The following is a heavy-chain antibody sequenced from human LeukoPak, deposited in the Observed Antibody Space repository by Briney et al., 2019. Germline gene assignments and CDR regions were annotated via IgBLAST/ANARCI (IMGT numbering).Heavy chain of an antibody. CDR1: GFTFTSYW. V-gene: IGHV3-7*01. J-gene: IGHJ4*02. CDR2: INQDGGGR. Sequence: GSLRLSCAASGFTFTSYWMTGVRQAPGKGLEWVANINQDGGGRYYVDSVKGRFTISRDNAKNSVYLQMNSLRVEDTAVYYCARVDESEGDYWGQGTLVTVSS. CDR3: ARVDESEGDY.